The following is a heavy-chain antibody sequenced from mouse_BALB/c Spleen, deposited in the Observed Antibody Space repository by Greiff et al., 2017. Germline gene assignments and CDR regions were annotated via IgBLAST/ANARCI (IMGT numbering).Heavy chain of an antibody. V-gene: IGHV5-6*03. D-gene: IGHD2-3*01. CDR2: ISSGGSYT. CDR3: ARHDGVWFAY. CDR1: GFTFSSYA. Sequence: EVMLVESGGGLVKPGGSLKLSCAASGFTFSSYAMSWVRQSPEKRLEWVAEISSGGSYTYYPDSVKGRFTISRDNAKNTLYLQMSSLKSEDTAMYYCARHDGVWFAYWGQGTLVTVSA. J-gene: IGHJ3*01.